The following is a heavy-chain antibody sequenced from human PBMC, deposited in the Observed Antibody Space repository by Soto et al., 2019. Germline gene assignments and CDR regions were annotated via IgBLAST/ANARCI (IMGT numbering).Heavy chain of an antibody. D-gene: IGHD1-26*01. CDR1: GTTISSGDHY. V-gene: IGHV4-30-4*01. CDR3: ARVYGRGDYFGF. J-gene: IGHJ4*02. Sequence: QVQLQESGPGLVKPSQTLSLTCTVSGTTISSGDHYWSWIRQAPGKGLEWIGYMYYTGKTYYNTSLQSRVTLSGEPSKNQFSLKMTSVTAADTAMYFCARVYGRGDYFGFWGRGTLVSVSS. CDR2: MYYTGKT.